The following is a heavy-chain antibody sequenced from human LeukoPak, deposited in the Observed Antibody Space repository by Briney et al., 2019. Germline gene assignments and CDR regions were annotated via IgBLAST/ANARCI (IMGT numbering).Heavy chain of an antibody. D-gene: IGHD3-22*01. CDR1: GGSFSGYY. CDR3: ARGPSVHYYDSSGEKRRAWRAFDY. Sequence: PSETLSLTCAVYGGSFSGYYWSWIRQPPGKGLEWIGEINHSGSTNYNPSLKSRVTISVDTSKNQFSLKLSSVTAADTAVYYCARGPSVHYYDSSGEKRRAWRAFDYWGQGTLVTVSS. J-gene: IGHJ4*02. CDR2: INHSGST. V-gene: IGHV4-34*01.